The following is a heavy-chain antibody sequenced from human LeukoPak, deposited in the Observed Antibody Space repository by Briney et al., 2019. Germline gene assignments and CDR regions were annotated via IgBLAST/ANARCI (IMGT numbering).Heavy chain of an antibody. Sequence: GGSLRLSCAAPGFTFSSYAMSWVRQAPGKGLEWVSAISGSGGSTYYADSVKGRFTISRDNSKNTLYLQMNSLRAEDTAVYYCARPRGGIAARQGPSYFDYWGQGTLVTVSS. CDR2: ISGSGGST. CDR1: GFTFSSYA. D-gene: IGHD6-6*01. V-gene: IGHV3-23*01. CDR3: ARPRGGIAARQGPSYFDY. J-gene: IGHJ4*02.